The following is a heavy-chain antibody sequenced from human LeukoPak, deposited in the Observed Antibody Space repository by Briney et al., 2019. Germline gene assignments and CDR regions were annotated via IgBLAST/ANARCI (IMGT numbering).Heavy chain of an antibody. V-gene: IGHV4-34*01. CDR2: INHSGGT. D-gene: IGHD6-13*01. Sequence: PSETLSLXCGVYGGSFSGSYWSWIRQPPGKGLEWIGEINHSGGTNYNPSLKSRVTISVDTSKNQYSLKLSSVTAADTAVYYCAREDSSSWNLGWFDPWGQGTLVTVSS. J-gene: IGHJ5*02. CDR1: GGSFSGSY. CDR3: AREDSSSWNLGWFDP.